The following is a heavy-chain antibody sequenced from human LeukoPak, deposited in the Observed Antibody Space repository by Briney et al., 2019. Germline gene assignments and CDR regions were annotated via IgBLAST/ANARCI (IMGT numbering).Heavy chain of an antibody. J-gene: IGHJ4*02. V-gene: IGHV3-21*01. D-gene: IGHD4/OR15-4a*01. Sequence: GGSLRLSCVASGFTFSIYTMSWVRQAPGKGLEWVSSITSSSSIYSADSVKGRLTISRDNAKNSLYLEMNSLRDEDTAVYYCARDLAWGAYWGQGTLVTVSS. CDR2: ITSSSSI. CDR1: GFTFSIYT. CDR3: ARDLAWGAY.